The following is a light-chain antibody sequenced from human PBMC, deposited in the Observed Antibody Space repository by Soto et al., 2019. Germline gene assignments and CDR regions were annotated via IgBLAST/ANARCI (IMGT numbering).Light chain of an antibody. CDR3: QQYNNWWT. CDR2: GAS. J-gene: IGKJ1*01. CDR1: QSVSSN. Sequence: ERIMTQSPATLSVSPGESATLSCRASQSVSSNLAWYQQKPGQAPRLLIYGASTRATGIPARFSGSGSGTEFTLTISSLQSEDFAVYFCQQYNNWWTFGQGTKV. V-gene: IGKV3-15*01.